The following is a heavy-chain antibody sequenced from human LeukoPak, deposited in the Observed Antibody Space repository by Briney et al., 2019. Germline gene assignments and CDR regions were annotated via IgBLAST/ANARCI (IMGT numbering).Heavy chain of an antibody. CDR3: ARVRGVITGSVDP. D-gene: IGHD3-10*01. J-gene: IGHJ5*02. CDR1: GYTFTSYA. V-gene: IGHV1-3*03. CDR2: INAGNGNT. Sequence: ASVKVSCKASGYTFTSYAMHWVRQAPGQRLEWMGWINAGNGNTKYSQEFQGRVTITRDTSASTAYMELSSLRSEDTAVYYCARVRGVITGSVDPWGQGTLVTVSS.